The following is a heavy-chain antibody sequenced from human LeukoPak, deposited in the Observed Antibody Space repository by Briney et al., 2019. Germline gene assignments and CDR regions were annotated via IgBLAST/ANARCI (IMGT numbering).Heavy chain of an antibody. D-gene: IGHD2-2*01. CDR2: ISYDGSNK. CDR3: ARMEADIVVVPAASFDY. J-gene: IGHJ4*02. CDR1: GFTFSSYA. V-gene: IGHV3-30-3*01. Sequence: GGSLRLSCAASGFTFSSYAVHWVRQAPGKGLEWVAVISYDGSNKYYAGSVKGRFTISRDNSKNTLYLQMNSLRAEDTAVYYCARMEADIVVVPAASFDYWGQGTLVTVSS.